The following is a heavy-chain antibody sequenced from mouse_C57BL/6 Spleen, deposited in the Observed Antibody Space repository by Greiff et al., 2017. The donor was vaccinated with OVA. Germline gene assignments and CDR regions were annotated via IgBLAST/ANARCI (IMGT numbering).Heavy chain of an antibody. V-gene: IGHV1-18*01. CDR1: GYTFTDYN. Sequence: VQLQQSGPELVKPGASVKIPCKASGYTFTDYNLDWVKQSHGKSLEWIGDINPNNGGTIYNQKFKGKATLTVDQSSSTAYMELRSLTSEDTAVYYFARSGGYYYGKDFAYWGQGTLVTVSA. CDR3: ARSGGYYYGKDFAY. D-gene: IGHD1-1*01. J-gene: IGHJ3*01. CDR2: INPNNGGT.